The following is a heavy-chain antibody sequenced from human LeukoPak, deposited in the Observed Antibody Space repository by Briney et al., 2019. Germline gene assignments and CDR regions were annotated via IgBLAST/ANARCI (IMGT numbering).Heavy chain of an antibody. CDR2: IYYSGST. CDR1: GGSISSYY. J-gene: IGHJ3*02. D-gene: IGHD1-26*01. Sequence: SETLSLTCTVSGGSISSYYWSWIRQPPGKGLEWIGYIYYSGSTNYNPSLKSRVTISVDTSKNQFSLKLSSVTAADTAVYYCARGSYSGDAFDIWGQGTMVTVSS. V-gene: IGHV4-59*01. CDR3: ARGSYSGDAFDI.